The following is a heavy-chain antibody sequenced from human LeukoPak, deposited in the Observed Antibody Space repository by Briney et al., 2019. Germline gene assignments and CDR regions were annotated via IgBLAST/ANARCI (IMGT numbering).Heavy chain of an antibody. Sequence: GASVKVSCKASGYTFTGYYMHWVRQAPGQGLEWMGWINPNSGGTNYAQKFQGRVTMTRDTSISTAYMELSRLRSDDTAVYYCAREAIEYYYAPYKYDYWGQGTLVTVSS. CDR2: INPNSGGT. D-gene: IGHD3-10*01. V-gene: IGHV1-2*02. CDR1: GYTFTGYY. CDR3: AREAIEYYYAPYKYDY. J-gene: IGHJ4*02.